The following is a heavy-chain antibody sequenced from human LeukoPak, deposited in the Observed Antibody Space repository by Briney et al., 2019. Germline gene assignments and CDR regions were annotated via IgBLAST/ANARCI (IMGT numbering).Heavy chain of an antibody. V-gene: IGHV4-59*08. D-gene: IGHD6-19*01. J-gene: IGHJ4*02. CDR3: ARHTSSGSHFDY. Sequence: SETLSLTCTVSGGSISSYYWSWIRQPPGKGLKWIGYIYYSGSTNYNPSLKSRVTISVDTSKNQFSLKLSSVTAADTAVYYCARHTSSGSHFDYWGQGTLVTVSS. CDR1: GGSISSYY. CDR2: IYYSGST.